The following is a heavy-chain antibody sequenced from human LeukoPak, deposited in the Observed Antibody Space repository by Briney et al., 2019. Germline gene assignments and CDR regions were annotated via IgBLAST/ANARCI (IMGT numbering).Heavy chain of an antibody. CDR3: ARDQGAVAGTYWFDP. V-gene: IGHV3-53*01. Sequence: SLRLSCTVSGFTVSSNSMSWVRQAPGKGLEWVSFIYSDNTHYSDSVKGRFTISRDNSKNTLYLQMNSLRAEDTAVYYCARDQGAVAGTYWFDPWGQGTLVTVPS. CDR2: IYSDNT. J-gene: IGHJ5*02. CDR1: GFTVSSNS. D-gene: IGHD6-19*01.